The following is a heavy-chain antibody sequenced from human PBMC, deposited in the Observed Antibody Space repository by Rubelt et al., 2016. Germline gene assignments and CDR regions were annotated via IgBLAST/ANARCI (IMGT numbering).Heavy chain of an antibody. CDR1: TFSSYS. Sequence: TFSSYSMNWVRQAPGKGLEWVSYISSSSSTIYYADSVKGRFTISRDNAKNSLYLQMNSPRDEDTAVYYCARVERYCSSTSCRHNWFDPWGQGTLVTVSS. CDR3: ARVERYCSSTSCRHNWFDP. V-gene: IGHV3-48*02. J-gene: IGHJ5*02. D-gene: IGHD2-2*01. CDR2: ISSSSSTI.